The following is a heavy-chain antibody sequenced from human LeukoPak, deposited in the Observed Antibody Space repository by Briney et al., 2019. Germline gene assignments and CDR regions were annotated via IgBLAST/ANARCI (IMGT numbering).Heavy chain of an antibody. CDR3: ARGTPRPATALDY. D-gene: IGHD6-6*01. CDR2: INPSSGST. J-gene: IGHJ4*02. Sequence: GASVKVSCKASGYIFTSNYIHWVRQAPGQGLEWVGIINPSSGSTSYAQKFQGRATMTRDMSTSTVYMELSGLRSEDTAVYYCARGTPRPATALDYWGQGTLVTVSS. CDR1: GYIFTSNY. V-gene: IGHV1-46*01.